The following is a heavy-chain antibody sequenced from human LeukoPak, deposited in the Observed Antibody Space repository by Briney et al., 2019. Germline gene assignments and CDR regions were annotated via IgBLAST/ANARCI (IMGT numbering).Heavy chain of an antibody. J-gene: IGHJ6*03. Sequence: GGSLRLSCAASGFTFSSYGMHWVRQAPGKGLEWVAFIRYDGSNKYYADSVKGRFTISRDNSKNTLYLQMNSLRAEDTAVYYCAKDGPYYDILTGIKNDYYYYMDVWGKGTTVTISS. D-gene: IGHD3-9*01. CDR1: GFTFSSYG. V-gene: IGHV3-30*02. CDR2: IRYDGSNK. CDR3: AKDGPYYDILTGIKNDYYYYMDV.